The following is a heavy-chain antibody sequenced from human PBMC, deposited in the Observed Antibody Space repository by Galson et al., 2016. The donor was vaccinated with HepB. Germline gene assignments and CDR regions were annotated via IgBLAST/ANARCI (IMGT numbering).Heavy chain of an antibody. Sequence: SLRLSCAASGFTFNAYAMSWVRQSPGKGLEWVSAITSSGVGTFYTDSVKGRFTISRDNSKNTLYLQMNSLRVEDTATYFCAQRRLGLGNFYFDYSGQAALVTLS. V-gene: IGHV3-23*01. CDR2: ITSSGVGT. CDR1: GFTFNAYA. J-gene: IGHJ4*02. CDR3: AQRRLGLGNFYFDY. D-gene: IGHD3-16*01.